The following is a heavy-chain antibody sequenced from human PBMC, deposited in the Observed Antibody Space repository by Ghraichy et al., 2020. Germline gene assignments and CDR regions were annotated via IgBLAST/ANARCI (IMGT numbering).Heavy chain of an antibody. CDR3: ASSDIFLLTGYYYFDY. Sequence: SQTLSLTCTVSGVSISSSSYYLGWIRQPPGKGLEWIGSIYYSGSTYYNPSLKSRVTISVDTYKNQFSLKLSSVTAADTAVYYCASSDIFLLTGYYYFDYWGQGTLVTVSS. D-gene: IGHD3-9*01. CDR1: GVSISSSSYY. CDR2: IYYSGST. J-gene: IGHJ4*02. V-gene: IGHV4-39*01.